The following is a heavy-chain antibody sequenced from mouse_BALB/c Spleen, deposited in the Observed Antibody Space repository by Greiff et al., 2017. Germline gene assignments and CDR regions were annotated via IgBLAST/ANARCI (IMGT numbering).Heavy chain of an antibody. J-gene: IGHJ2*01. D-gene: IGHD1-1*01. CDR2: IDPSDSET. V-gene: IGHV1S126*01. Sequence: VNVVESGPQLVRPGASVKISCKASGYSFTSYWMHWVKQRPGQGLEWIGMIDPSDSETRLNQKFKDKATLTVDKSSSTAYMQLSSPTSEDSAVYYCAKADYYYFDYWGQGTTLTVSS. CDR3: AKADYYYFDY. CDR1: GYSFTSYW.